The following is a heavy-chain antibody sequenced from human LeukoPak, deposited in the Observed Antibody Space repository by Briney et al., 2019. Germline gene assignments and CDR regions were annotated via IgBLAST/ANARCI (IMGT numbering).Heavy chain of an antibody. CDR3: ARDHRYYDSSGDYYYGMDV. Sequence: SQTLSLTCAISGDSVSSNSAAWNWIRQSPSRGLEWLGRTYYRSKWYNDYAVSVKSRITINPDTSKNQFSLQLNSVTPEDTAVYYCARDHRYYDSSGDYYYGMDVWGQGTTVTVSS. V-gene: IGHV6-1*01. J-gene: IGHJ6*02. CDR1: GDSVSSNSAA. CDR2: TYYRSKWYN. D-gene: IGHD3-22*01.